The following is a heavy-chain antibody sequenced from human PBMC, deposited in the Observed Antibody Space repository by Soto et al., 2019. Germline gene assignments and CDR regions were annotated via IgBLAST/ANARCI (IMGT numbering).Heavy chain of an antibody. D-gene: IGHD3-22*01. V-gene: IGHV3-30*18. CDR2: ISYDGSKI. CDR3: AKEQTPGYYDSGVYPGPFEH. CDR1: GLTFSNYG. J-gene: IGHJ4*02. Sequence: PGGSLRLSCAASGLTFSNYGMHWVRQVPGKGLELVALISYDGSKIYYGDSVKGRFTVSRDNSKNTLYLEMNSLRAEDTAVYYCAKEQTPGYYDSGVYPGPFEHWGEGTLVTVSS.